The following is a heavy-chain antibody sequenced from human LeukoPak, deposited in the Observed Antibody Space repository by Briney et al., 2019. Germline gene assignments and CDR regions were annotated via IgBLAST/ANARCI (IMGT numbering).Heavy chain of an antibody. V-gene: IGHV1-69*05. Sequence: ASVKVSCKASGGTLSRYAISWMRQAPGQGLEWMGGIIPIFGTANYAQKFQGRGTITTDESTSTAYMELSSLRSGDTAVYYCARHSGGSNSYYFDYWGQGTLVTVSS. CDR3: ARHSGGSNSYYFDY. D-gene: IGHD2-15*01. CDR1: GGTLSRYA. CDR2: IIPIFGTA. J-gene: IGHJ4*02.